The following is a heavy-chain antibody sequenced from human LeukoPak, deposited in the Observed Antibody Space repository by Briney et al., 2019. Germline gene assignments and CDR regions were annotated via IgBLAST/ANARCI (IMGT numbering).Heavy chain of an antibody. CDR3: ARTLPRIAAAGPSSYYFDY. CDR2: INPNSGGT. CDR1: GYTFTGYY. D-gene: IGHD6-13*01. Sequence: ASVMVSCKASGYTFTGYYMHWVRQAPGQGLEWMGRINPNSGGTNYAQKFQGRVTMTRDTSISTAYMELSRLRSDDTAVYYCARTLPRIAAAGPSSYYFDYWGQGTLVTVSS. J-gene: IGHJ4*02. V-gene: IGHV1-2*06.